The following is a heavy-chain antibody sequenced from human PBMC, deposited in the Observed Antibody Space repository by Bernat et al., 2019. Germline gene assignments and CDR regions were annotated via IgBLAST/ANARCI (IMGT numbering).Heavy chain of an antibody. CDR2: INTGNGDT. CDR3: VRDLVAGILDY. J-gene: IGHJ4*02. CDR1: GYTFTTHA. V-gene: IGHV1-3*04. Sequence: QVQVVQSGAEVKTPGAAVKVSCKTSGYTFTTHAIHWVRQAPGQRLEWMGWINTGNGDTKYSQKFQGRFTITRDTSANTAYMDLSSLRSEDTAMYYCVRDLVAGILDYWGQGTLVTVSS. D-gene: IGHD6-19*01.